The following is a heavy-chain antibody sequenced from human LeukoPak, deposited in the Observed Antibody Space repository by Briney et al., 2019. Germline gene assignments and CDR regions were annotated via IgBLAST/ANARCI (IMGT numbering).Heavy chain of an antibody. Sequence: GGSLRLSCAASGFTFSSYAMSWVRQAPGKGLEWVSAISGSGGSTYYADSVKGRFTISRDNSKNTLYLQMNSLRAEDTAVYYCARGEIGVVVAATHMDVWGKGTTVTISS. D-gene: IGHD2-15*01. J-gene: IGHJ6*03. CDR1: GFTFSSYA. CDR3: ARGEIGVVVAATHMDV. CDR2: ISGSGGST. V-gene: IGHV3-23*01.